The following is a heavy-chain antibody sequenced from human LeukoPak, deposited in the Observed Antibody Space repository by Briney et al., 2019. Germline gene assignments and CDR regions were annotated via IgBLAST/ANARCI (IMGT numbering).Heavy chain of an antibody. J-gene: IGHJ3*02. V-gene: IGHV3-15*01. CDR3: ANTDRRVVVPAAIGYYYDSSGYYHDAFDI. CDR1: GFTFSNAW. D-gene: IGHD3-22*01. Sequence: PGGSLRLSCAASGFTFSNAWMSWVRQAPGKGLGWVGRIKSKTDGGTTDYAAPVKGRFTISRDDSKNTLYLQMNSLRAEDTAVYYCANTDRRVVVPAAIGYYYDSSGYYHDAFDIWGQGTMVTVSS. CDR2: IKSKTDGGTT.